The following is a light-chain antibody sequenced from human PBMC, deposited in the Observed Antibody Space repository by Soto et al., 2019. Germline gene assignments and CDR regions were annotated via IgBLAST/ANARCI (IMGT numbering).Light chain of an antibody. CDR2: GAS. J-gene: IGKJ4*01. V-gene: IGKV3-20*01. CDR1: QSVSSSY. CDR3: QQYGSSPLT. Sequence: IVLKQSPGTLSLSQVEIDTLSFMASQSVSSSYLAWYQQKPGQAPRLLIYGASSRATGIPDRFSGSGSGTDFTLTISRLEPEDFAVYYCQQYGSSPLTFGGGTKVDIK.